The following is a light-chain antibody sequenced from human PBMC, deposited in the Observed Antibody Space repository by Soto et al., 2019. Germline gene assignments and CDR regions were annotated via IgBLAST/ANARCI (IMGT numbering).Light chain of an antibody. J-gene: IGKJ1*01. CDR3: HQRQSWPRT. Sequence: EIFLTQSPSTQASLPVDIVTRSCRASQYINTRLAWYQHRPGQAPRLLIYQTSIRAAGIPARFSASGSGTDFTLTISDVQPEDFALYYCHQRQSWPRTFGQGTKVDIK. CDR2: QTS. V-gene: IGKV3-11*01. CDR1: QYINTR.